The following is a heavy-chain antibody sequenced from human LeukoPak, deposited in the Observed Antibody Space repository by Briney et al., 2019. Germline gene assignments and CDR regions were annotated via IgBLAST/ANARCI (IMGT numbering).Heavy chain of an antibody. J-gene: IGHJ4*02. Sequence: GGSLRLSCAASGFTFSSYAMHWVRQAPGKGLEWVAVISYDGSNKYYADSVKGRFTISRDNSKNTLYLQMNSLRAEDTAVYYCARGGSGYSYGKIDSWGQGILVTVSS. CDR3: ARGGSGYSYGKIDS. CDR2: ISYDGSNK. D-gene: IGHD5-18*01. V-gene: IGHV3-30*04. CDR1: GFTFSSYA.